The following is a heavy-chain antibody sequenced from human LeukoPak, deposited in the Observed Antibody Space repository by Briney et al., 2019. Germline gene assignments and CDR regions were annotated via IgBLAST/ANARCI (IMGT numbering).Heavy chain of an antibody. CDR3: AAVWDGSGSYNGY. V-gene: IGHV1-58*02. D-gene: IGHD3-10*01. J-gene: IGHJ4*02. CDR1: GFTFTSSA. CDR2: IVVGSGNT. Sequence: SVKVSCKASGFTFTSSAMQWVRQARGQRFGWIGWIVVGSGNTNYAQKFQERVTITRDMSTSSAYMELSSLRSEDTAVYYCAAVWDGSGSYNGYWGQGTLVTVSS.